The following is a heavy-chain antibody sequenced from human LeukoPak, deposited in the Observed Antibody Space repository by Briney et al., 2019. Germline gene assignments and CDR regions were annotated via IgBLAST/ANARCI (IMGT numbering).Heavy chain of an antibody. CDR3: ARAGLNGDVDY. CDR1: GGSFSGYY. V-gene: IGHV4-34*01. CDR2: INHKGST. D-gene: IGHD4-17*01. Sequence: SVTQSLTCAVYGGSFSGYYWSWIRQPPGKGLEWIGEINHKGSTNYNPSLKSRVTISVNTSKNQFSLKLSSVTAADTAVYYCARAGLNGDVDYWGQGTLVTVSS. J-gene: IGHJ4*02.